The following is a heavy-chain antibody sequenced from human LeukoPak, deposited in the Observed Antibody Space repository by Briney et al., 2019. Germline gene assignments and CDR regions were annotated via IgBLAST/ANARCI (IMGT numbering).Heavy chain of an antibody. Sequence: TGGSLRLSCAASGFTLSSYWMHWVRQAPGKGLVWVSRINSDGSSTSYADSVKGRFTISRDNPKNTLYLQMNSLRAEDTAVYYCARDGISWSNWLDPWIQVTLVTVCS. CDR1: GFTLSSYW. D-gene: IGHD6-13*01. CDR3: ARDGISWSNWLDP. V-gene: IGHV3-74*01. J-gene: IGHJ5*02. CDR2: INSDGSST.